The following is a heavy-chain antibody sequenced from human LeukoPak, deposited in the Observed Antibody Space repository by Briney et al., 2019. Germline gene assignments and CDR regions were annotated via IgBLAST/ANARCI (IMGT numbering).Heavy chain of an antibody. D-gene: IGHD5-18*01. CDR3: ARASSYGGLIDY. V-gene: IGHV4-59*01. Sequence: PSETLSLTCTVSGGSISSYYWSWIRQPPGKGLEWIGYIYYSGSTNYNPSLKSRVTISVDTSKNQFSLKLSSVTAADMAVYYCARASSYGGLIDYWGQGTLVTVSS. CDR2: IYYSGST. CDR1: GGSISSYY. J-gene: IGHJ4*02.